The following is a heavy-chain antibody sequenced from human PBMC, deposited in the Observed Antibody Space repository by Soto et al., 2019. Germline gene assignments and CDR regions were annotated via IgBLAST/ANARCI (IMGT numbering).Heavy chain of an antibody. CDR3: ARSRHIVVVTAPALDY. Sequence: NPSETLSLTCAVYGGSFSGYYWSWIRQPPGKGLEWIGEINHSGSTNYNPSLKSRVTISVDTSKNQFSLKLSSVTAADTAVYYCARSRHIVVVTAPALDYWGQGTLVTVPS. CDR1: GGSFSGYY. J-gene: IGHJ4*02. V-gene: IGHV4-34*01. D-gene: IGHD2-21*02. CDR2: INHSGST.